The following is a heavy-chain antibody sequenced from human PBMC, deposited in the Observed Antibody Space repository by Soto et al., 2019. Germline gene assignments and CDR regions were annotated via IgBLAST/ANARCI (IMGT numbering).Heavy chain of an antibody. J-gene: IGHJ4*02. V-gene: IGHV3-74*01. CDR3: AKDVDYGDYVCGYFDY. CDR1: GFTFSSYW. D-gene: IGHD4-17*01. Sequence: SLRLSCAASGFTFSSYWMHWVRQDPGKGLVWVSRINTDGSTTTHADSVKGRFTISRDNAKNTLYLQMNSLRAEDTAVYYCAKDVDYGDYVCGYFDYWGQGTLVTVSS. CDR2: INTDGSTT.